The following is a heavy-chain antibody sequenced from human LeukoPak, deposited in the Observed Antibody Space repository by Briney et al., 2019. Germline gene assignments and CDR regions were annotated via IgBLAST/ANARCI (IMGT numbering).Heavy chain of an antibody. J-gene: IGHJ6*04. Sequence: LETLSLSCAVHGGSLRGFFWSWIRQPPGQGVGWIGEINHSGSINYNPSLTSRVTISVDTSKNQFSLKLSSVTAADTAVYYCARDLGVGELWFGDQTYYGMDVWGKGTTVTVSS. CDR3: ARDLGVGELWFGDQTYYGMDV. V-gene: IGHV4-34*01. D-gene: IGHD3-10*01. CDR2: INHSGSI. CDR1: GGSLRGFF.